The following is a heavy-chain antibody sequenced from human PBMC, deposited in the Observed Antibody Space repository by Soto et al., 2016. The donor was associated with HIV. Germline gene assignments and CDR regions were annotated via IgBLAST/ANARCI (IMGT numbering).Heavy chain of an antibody. V-gene: IGHV3-21*01. D-gene: IGHD6-13*01. Sequence: EVQLVESGGGLVKPGESLRLSCTGSEFTFRTYSMNWVRQAPGKGLEWVSSISRSGTYIYYADSVKGRFTISRDNAKNLLYLQMNSLRAEDTAVYYCARAETYSSSYQDWGQGTLVTVSS. CDR2: ISRSGTYI. CDR1: EFTFRTYS. CDR3: ARAETYSSSYQD. J-gene: IGHJ4*02.